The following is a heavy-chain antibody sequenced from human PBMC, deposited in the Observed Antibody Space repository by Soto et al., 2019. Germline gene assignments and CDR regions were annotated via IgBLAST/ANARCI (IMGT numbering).Heavy chain of an antibody. J-gene: IGHJ4*02. V-gene: IGHV1-3*01. CDR3: AREERYCSSTSCSFAFVY. CDR2: INAGNGNT. D-gene: IGHD2-2*01. Sequence: ASVKVSCKASGYTFTSYATHWVRQAPGQRLEWMGWINAGNGNTKYSQKFQGRVTITRDTSASTAYMELSSLRSEDTAVYYCAREERYCSSTSCSFAFVYWAQGTLVTVSS. CDR1: GYTFTSYA.